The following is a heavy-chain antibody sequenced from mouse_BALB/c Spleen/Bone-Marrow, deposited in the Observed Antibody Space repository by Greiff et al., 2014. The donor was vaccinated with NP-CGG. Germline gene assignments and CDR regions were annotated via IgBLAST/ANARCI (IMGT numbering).Heavy chain of an antibody. D-gene: IGHD2-14*01. J-gene: IGHJ4*01. CDR1: GYTFTDHA. Sequence: VQLQQSGAKLVRPGVSVKISCKGSGYTFTDHAMHWVKRSHAKSLEWIGLISGYYGDAIYNQKFKGKATMTVDKSSSTAYMELASLTSEDSAIYYGARSGKVRSAMDYWGQGTSVTVSS. CDR3: ARSGKVRSAMDY. V-gene: IGHV1S137*01. CDR2: ISGYYGDA.